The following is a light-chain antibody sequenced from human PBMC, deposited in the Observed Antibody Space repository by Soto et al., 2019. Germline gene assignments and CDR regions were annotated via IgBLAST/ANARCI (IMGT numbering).Light chain of an antibody. CDR3: QQHSTYTPRT. CDR2: KAS. Sequence: DIQMSQCPSTLAASVGYIVTITCRSSQSISIWLAWYQQKPGKAPKILIYKASSLESGVPSRFSGSGSGTEFTLTISSLQPDDFATYYCQQHSTYTPRTFGQGTKVDIK. CDR1: QSISIW. V-gene: IGKV1-5*03. J-gene: IGKJ1*01.